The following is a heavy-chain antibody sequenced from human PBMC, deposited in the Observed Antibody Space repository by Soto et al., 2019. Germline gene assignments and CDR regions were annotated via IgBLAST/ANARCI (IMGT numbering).Heavy chain of an antibody. CDR3: ARLLEDCSGGSCHDY. J-gene: IGHJ4*02. D-gene: IGHD2-15*01. CDR1: GVTFSSYT. Sequence: QVQLVQSGAGVKKPGSSVKVSCTASGVTFSSYTISWVRQAPGQGLEWMGRIIPILGIAYYAQKLQGRVTITADKSRSTAYLELSSLRSEATAVYYCARLLEDCSGGSCHDYWGQGPLVTVS. CDR2: IIPILGIA. V-gene: IGHV1-69*02.